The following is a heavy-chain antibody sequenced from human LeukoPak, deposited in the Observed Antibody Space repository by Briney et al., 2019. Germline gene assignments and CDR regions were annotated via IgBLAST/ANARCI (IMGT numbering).Heavy chain of an antibody. CDR2: INTDGSST. D-gene: IGHD3-10*01. Sequence: GGSLRLSCAASGFTFSSYWMHWVRQAPGKGLVWVSRINTDGSSTSNADSVKGRFTVSRDNAKNTLYLQLSGLRAEDTAVYYCARGGRFGELSSSLWGQGTLVTVSS. CDR3: ARGGRFGELSSSL. J-gene: IGHJ4*02. V-gene: IGHV3-74*01. CDR1: GFTFSSYW.